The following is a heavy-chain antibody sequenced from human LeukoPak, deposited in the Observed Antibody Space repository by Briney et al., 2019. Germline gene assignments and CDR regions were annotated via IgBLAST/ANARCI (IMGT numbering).Heavy chain of an antibody. Sequence: NASETLSLTCTVSGGSIRSYHWSWIRQPPGKGLEWIGYMHYSGSTKYNPSLESRVTISVDTSKNRLSLKLRSVTAADTAMYYCARGGAGETALLFDYWGQGTLVTVSS. V-gene: IGHV4-59*01. J-gene: IGHJ4*02. CDR1: GGSIRSYH. CDR3: ARGGAGETALLFDY. D-gene: IGHD3-10*01. CDR2: MHYSGST.